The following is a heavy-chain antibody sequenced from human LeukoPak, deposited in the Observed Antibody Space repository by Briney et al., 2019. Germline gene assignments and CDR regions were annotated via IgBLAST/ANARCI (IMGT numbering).Heavy chain of an antibody. CDR2: IYHSGNT. D-gene: IGHD4-23*01. CDR1: GASIDSGTYY. CDR3: ARAGRGGYGGFFFDY. Sequence: SETLSLTCTFSGASIDSGTYYWGWIRQPPGKGLEWIGSIYHSGNTYYTPSLKSRVTISLDTSKNQFSLKLTSVIAADTAVYYCARAGRGGYGGFFFDYWGQGTLVIVSS. J-gene: IGHJ4*02. V-gene: IGHV4-39*07.